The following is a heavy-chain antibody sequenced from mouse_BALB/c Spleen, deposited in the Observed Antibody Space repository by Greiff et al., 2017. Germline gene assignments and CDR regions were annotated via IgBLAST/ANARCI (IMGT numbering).Heavy chain of an antibody. CDR3: ARRGGDAMDY. Sequence: QVQLKQPGAELVKPGASVKLSCKASGYTFTSYWMHWVKQRPGQGLEWIGEIDPSDSYTNYNQKFKGKATLTVDKSSSTAYMQLSSLTSEDSAVYYCARRGGDAMDYWGQGTSVTVSS. CDR2: IDPSDSYT. CDR1: GYTFTSYW. V-gene: IGHV1-69*02. J-gene: IGHJ4*01.